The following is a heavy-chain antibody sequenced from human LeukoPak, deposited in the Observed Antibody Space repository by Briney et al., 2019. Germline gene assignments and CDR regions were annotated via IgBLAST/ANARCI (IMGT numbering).Heavy chain of an antibody. J-gene: IGHJ5*02. CDR3: ARGLGGYDP. D-gene: IGHD5-12*01. Sequence: SETLSLTCAVYGGSFSGYYWSWIRQPPGKGLGWIGEINHSGSTNYNPSLKSRVTISVDTSKNQFSLKLSSVTAADTAVYYCARGLGGYDPWGQGTLVTVSS. V-gene: IGHV4-34*01. CDR2: INHSGST. CDR1: GGSFSGYY.